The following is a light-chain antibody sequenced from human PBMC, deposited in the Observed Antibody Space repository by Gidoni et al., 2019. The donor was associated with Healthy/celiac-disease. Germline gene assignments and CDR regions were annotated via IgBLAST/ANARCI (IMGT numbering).Light chain of an antibody. CDR1: KIISSY. J-gene: IGKJ2*01. CDR3: QQSYSTPGMYT. V-gene: IGKV1-39*01. CDR2: AAS. Sequence: DIQMTQSPSSLSASVGDRVTITCRASKIISSYLNWYQQKPGKAPKLLIYAASRLQSWVPSRVSGSGSVTDFTLTISSLQPEDFATYYCQQSYSTPGMYTFGQGTKLEIK.